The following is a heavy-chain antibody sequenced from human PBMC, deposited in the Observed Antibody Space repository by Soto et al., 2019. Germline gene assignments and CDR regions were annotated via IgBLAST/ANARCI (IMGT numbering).Heavy chain of an antibody. Sequence: EVRLAESGGGLVQPGGSLRLSCVASGLSFSDYWIHWVRQAPGKGLIWVSGIRSGGDTDYADSVKGRFTISRDNAKNTVYLQMNNRRADDTAVYYCGRVDWNAGADWGQGTLVPVSS. J-gene: IGHJ4*02. D-gene: IGHD1-1*01. CDR2: IRSGGDT. V-gene: IGHV3-74*01. CDR1: GLSFSDYW. CDR3: GRVDWNAGAD.